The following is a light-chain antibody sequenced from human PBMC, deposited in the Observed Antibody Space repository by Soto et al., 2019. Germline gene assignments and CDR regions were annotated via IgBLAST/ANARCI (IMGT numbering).Light chain of an antibody. J-gene: IGLJ7*01. CDR1: SSDVGGYNY. CDR2: EVS. V-gene: IGLV2-14*01. Sequence: QSALTQPASVSGSPGQSITISCTGTSSDVGGYNYVSWYQQHPGKAPKLMIYEVSNRPSGVSNRFSGSKSGNTASLTISGLQAEDEADYYCSSYTSSSRSVFGTGTQLTVL. CDR3: SSYTSSSRSV.